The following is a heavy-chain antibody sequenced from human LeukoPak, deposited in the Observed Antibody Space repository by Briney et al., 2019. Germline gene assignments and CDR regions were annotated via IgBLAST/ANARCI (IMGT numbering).Heavy chain of an antibody. Sequence: GGSLRLSCAASGFTFSSYAMSWVRQAPGKGLEWVPAISGSGGSTYYADSVKGRFTISRDNSKNTLYLQMNSLRAEDTAVYYCAKDQVTMVRGVIISWTFDIWGQGTMVTVSS. CDR1: GFTFSSYA. J-gene: IGHJ3*02. CDR3: AKDQVTMVRGVIISWTFDI. D-gene: IGHD3-10*01. V-gene: IGHV3-23*01. CDR2: ISGSGGST.